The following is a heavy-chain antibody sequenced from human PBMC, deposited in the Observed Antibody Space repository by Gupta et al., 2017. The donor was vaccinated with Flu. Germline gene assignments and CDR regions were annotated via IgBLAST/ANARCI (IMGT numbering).Heavy chain of an antibody. CDR1: FSAYA. CDR3: GGKGGGHCSGGECYSFDY. V-gene: IGHV1-69*01. Sequence: FSAYAINGVRQAPGQGLEWMGGVIHVFGKTSCSSRYHGRVKINADESTNNDYMELSRRQNDDSAFYYCGGKGGGHCSGGECYSFDYWGRGTLVTVSS. CDR2: VIHVFGKT. D-gene: IGHD2-15*01. J-gene: IGHJ4*01.